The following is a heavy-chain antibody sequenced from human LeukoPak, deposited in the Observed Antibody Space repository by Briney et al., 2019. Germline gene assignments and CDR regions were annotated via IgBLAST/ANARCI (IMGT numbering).Heavy chain of an antibody. V-gene: IGHV5-51*01. D-gene: IGHD3-10*01. CDR3: ARQPAILGDAFDI. CDR2: IYPGDSDT. J-gene: IGHJ3*02. CDR1: GYSFTSYW. Sequence: GESLKISCKGSGYSFTSYWIGWVRQMPGKGLEWMGIIYPGDSDTRYSPSFQGQVTISAAKSISTAYLQWSSLKAADTAMYYCARQPAILGDAFDIWGQGTMVTVSS.